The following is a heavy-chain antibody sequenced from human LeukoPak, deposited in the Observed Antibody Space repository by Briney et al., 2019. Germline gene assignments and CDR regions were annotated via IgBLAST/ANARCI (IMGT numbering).Heavy chain of an antibody. J-gene: IGHJ4*02. V-gene: IGHV4-30-4*01. CDR1: GGSISSADYY. CDR3: ATASRGNYYSFDY. D-gene: IGHD1-26*01. Sequence: PSETLSLTCTVSGGSISSADYYWSWIRQPPGKGLEWIGSIYYSGSTYYNPSLKSRVTISVDTSKNQFSLKLSSVTAADTAVYYCATASRGNYYSFDYWGQGTLVTVSS. CDR2: IYYSGST.